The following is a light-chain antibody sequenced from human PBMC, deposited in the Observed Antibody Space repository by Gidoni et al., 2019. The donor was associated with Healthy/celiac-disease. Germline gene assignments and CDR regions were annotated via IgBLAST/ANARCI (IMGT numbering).Light chain of an antibody. CDR2: GAS. J-gene: IGKJ1*01. Sequence: EIVLTQYPGTLALSPGERVILSCRASQIISRNSLAWYQQRPGRAPRLLICGASSRATDISYRFSGSGSGTDFTLTISRLESEDIAEYYCQQYGSSPWTFGQGTKVEIK. V-gene: IGKV3-20*01. CDR3: QQYGSSPWT. CDR1: QIISRNS.